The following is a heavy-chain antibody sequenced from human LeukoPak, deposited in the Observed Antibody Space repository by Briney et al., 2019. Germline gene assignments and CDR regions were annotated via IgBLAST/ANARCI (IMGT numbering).Heavy chain of an antibody. CDR3: ARGGYCSGAICYSPHSYYMDV. V-gene: IGHV3-7*01. CDR1: GFTFSSYW. J-gene: IGHJ6*03. CDR2: IKHGGSEK. D-gene: IGHD2-15*01. Sequence: GGSQRLSCAASGFTFSSYWMSWVRQAPGKGLEWVASIKHGGSEKYYVDPVKGRFTISRDNAKNSLFLQMNSLRAEDTAVYYCARGGYCSGAICYSPHSYYMDVWGKGTTVTVSS.